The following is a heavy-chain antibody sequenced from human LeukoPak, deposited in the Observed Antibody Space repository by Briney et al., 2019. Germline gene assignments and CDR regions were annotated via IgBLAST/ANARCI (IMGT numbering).Heavy chain of an antibody. CDR2: INPNSGGT. V-gene: IGHV1-2*02. Sequence: GASVKVSCKASGGTFSSYAISWVRQAPGQGLEWMGWINPNSGGTNYAQKFQGRVTMTRDTSISTAYMELSRLRSDDTAVYYCAKATVMVPYYFDCWGQGTPVTVSS. D-gene: IGHD5-18*01. CDR3: AKATVMVPYYFDC. J-gene: IGHJ4*01. CDR1: GGTFSSYA.